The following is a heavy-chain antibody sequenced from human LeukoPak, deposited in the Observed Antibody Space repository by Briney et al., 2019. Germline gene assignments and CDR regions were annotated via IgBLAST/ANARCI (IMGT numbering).Heavy chain of an antibody. CDR3: AELGITMIGGV. D-gene: IGHD3-10*02. Sequence: PGGSLRLSCAASGFTLSSYAMSWVRQAPGKGLEWVSATSGSGGSTYYADSVKGRFTISRDNAKNSLYLQMNSLRAEDTAVYYCAELGITMIGGVWGKGTTVTISS. CDR2: TSGSGGST. CDR1: GFTLSSYA. J-gene: IGHJ6*04. V-gene: IGHV3-23*01.